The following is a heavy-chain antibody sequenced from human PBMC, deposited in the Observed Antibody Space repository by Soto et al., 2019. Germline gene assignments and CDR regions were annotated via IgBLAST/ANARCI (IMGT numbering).Heavy chain of an antibody. Sequence: PSETLSLTCAVSGGSISSGGYSWSWIRQPPGKGLEWIGYIYHSGSTYYNPSLKSRVTISVDRSKNQFSLKLSSVTAADTAVYYCARVRDSSGYCDYWGQGTLVTVSS. V-gene: IGHV4-30-2*01. CDR2: IYHSGST. CDR3: ARVRDSSGYCDY. J-gene: IGHJ4*02. D-gene: IGHD3-22*01. CDR1: GGSISSGGYS.